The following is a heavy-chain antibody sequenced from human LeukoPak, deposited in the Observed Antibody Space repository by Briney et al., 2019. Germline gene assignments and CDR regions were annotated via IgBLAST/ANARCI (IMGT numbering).Heavy chain of an antibody. V-gene: IGHV3-23*01. J-gene: IGHJ6*02. Sequence: PGASLRPSCAASGFTFSSYAMSWVRQAPGKGLEWVSAISGSGGSTYYADSVKGRFTISRDNSKNTLYLQMNSLRAEDTAVYYCAKDLARITMIVVVIRRDYYYYGMDVWGQGTMVTVSS. CDR2: ISGSGGST. CDR3: AKDLARITMIVVVIRRDYYYYGMDV. CDR1: GFTFSSYA. D-gene: IGHD3-22*01.